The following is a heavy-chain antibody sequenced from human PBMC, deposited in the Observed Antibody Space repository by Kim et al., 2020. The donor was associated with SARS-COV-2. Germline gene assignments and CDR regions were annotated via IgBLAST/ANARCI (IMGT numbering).Heavy chain of an antibody. Sequence: GGSLRLSCAASGFTVSSNYMSWVRQAPGKGLEWVSVIYSGGSTNYEDAAKGRFSASSDNSKNTLYYQMMNRRGADTAADYCSRMSLGSSRSSGSDVWGQG. V-gene: IGHV3-53*01. D-gene: IGHD6-13*01. J-gene: IGHJ6*02. CDR2: IYSGGST. CDR3: SRMSLGSSRSSGSDV. CDR1: GFTVSSNY.